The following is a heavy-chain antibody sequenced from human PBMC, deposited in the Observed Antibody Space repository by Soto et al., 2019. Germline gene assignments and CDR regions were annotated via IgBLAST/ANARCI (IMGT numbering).Heavy chain of an antibody. V-gene: IGHV3-21*01. CDR2: ISSSSSYK. J-gene: IGHJ6*02. CDR3: AVGIGLLWFGELSGAVDV. Sequence: PGGSLRLSCAASGFTFSSYIMNWVRQAPGKGLEWVSSISSSSSYKDYADSVKGRFTSSRDNAKNSLYLQMNSLRAEDTAVYYGAVGIGLLWFGELSGAVDVRGQGTTVTVSS. D-gene: IGHD3-10*01. CDR1: GFTFSSYI.